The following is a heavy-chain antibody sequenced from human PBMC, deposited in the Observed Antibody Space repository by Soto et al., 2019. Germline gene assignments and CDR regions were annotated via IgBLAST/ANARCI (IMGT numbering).Heavy chain of an antibody. CDR3: ARRVPSWGGTNWFDP. V-gene: IGHV4-39*01. D-gene: IGHD7-27*01. CDR2: IYYSGST. J-gene: IGHJ5*02. Sequence: PSETLSLNCTVSGGCISSSSYYWGWIRQPPGKGLEWIGSIYYSGSTYYNPSLKSRVTISVDTSKNQFSLKLSSVTAADTAVYYCARRVPSWGGTNWFDPWGQGTLVTVSS. CDR1: GGCISSSSYY.